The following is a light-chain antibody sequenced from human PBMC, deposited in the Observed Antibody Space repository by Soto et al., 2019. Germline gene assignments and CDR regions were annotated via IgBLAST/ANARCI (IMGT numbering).Light chain of an antibody. Sequence: QSALAQPPSASGSPGQSVTISCTGTSSDVGGYNYVSWYQQHPGKAPKLMIYEVSKRPSGVPDRFSGSKSGNTASLTVSGLQAEDEADYYCSSDAVRNKVFGTGTKVTVL. CDR3: SSDAVRNKV. CDR2: EVS. V-gene: IGLV2-8*01. CDR1: SSDVGGYNY. J-gene: IGLJ1*01.